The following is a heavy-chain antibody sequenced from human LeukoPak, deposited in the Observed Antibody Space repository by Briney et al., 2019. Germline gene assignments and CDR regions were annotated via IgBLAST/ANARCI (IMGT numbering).Heavy chain of an antibody. D-gene: IGHD3-16*01. Sequence: PGRSLRLSCATSGFTFRNYGFHWVRQAPGKGLEWVAVIWYDGSNKYYADSVKGRFTISRDDSKNTLYLQTNGLRAEDTAVYYCARDLGSTNYYFDYWGRGTLVTVSS. CDR2: IWYDGSNK. J-gene: IGHJ4*02. V-gene: IGHV3-33*01. CDR1: GFTFRNYG. CDR3: ARDLGSTNYYFDY.